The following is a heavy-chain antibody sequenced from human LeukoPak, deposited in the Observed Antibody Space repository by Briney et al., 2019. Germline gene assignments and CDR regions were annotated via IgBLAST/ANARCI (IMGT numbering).Heavy chain of an antibody. J-gene: IGHJ4*02. D-gene: IGHD3-9*01. V-gene: IGHV4-59*01. CDR1: GVSISSYY. CDR2: IYYSGST. Sequence: PSETLSLTCTVSGVSISSYYWSWPRQPPGKGLEWIGYIYYSGSTNYNPSLKSRVTISVDTSKNQFSLKLSSVTAADTAVYYCARGLRFDWLSGWGQGTLVTVSS. CDR3: ARGLRFDWLSG.